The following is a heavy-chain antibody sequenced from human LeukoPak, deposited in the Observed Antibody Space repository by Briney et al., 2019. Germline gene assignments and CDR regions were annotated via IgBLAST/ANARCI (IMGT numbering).Heavy chain of an antibody. CDR2: ISAYNGDT. V-gene: IGHV1-18*01. CDR1: GYTFRNHG. CDR3: ARDPTNTSGYYAYFDY. D-gene: IGHD5-12*01. Sequence: GASVKVSCKASGYTFRNHGITWVRQAPGQGIEWMGWISAYNGDTHYAQNLQGRVTMTTDTSTSTAYMELRNLRSDDTAVYFCARDPTNTSGYYAYFDYWGQGTLVTVSS. J-gene: IGHJ4*02.